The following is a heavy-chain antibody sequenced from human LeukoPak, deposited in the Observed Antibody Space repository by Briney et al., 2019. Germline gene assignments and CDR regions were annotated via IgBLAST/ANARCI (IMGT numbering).Heavy chain of an antibody. CDR2: MYTTGST. CDR1: GYSISSGSYY. CDR3: ARGYDSSGYIDY. J-gene: IGHJ4*02. V-gene: IGHV4-61*09. Sequence: SETLSLTCTVSGYSISSGSYYWSWIRQPAGKGLEYIGHMYTTGSTNYNPSLRSRVTISVDTSKNQLSLKLSSVSAADTAVYYCARGYDSSGYIDYWGQGTLVTVSS. D-gene: IGHD3-22*01.